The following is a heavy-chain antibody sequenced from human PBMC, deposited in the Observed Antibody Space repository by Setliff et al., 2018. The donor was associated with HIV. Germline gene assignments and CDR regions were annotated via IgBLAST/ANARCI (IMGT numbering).Heavy chain of an antibody. D-gene: IGHD2-21*01. CDR2: IYPGDSDT. CDR3: ARAPRSPLRWRDNLLSCSSFFMDV. J-gene: IGHJ6*03. Sequence: GESLKISCEASGYIFTGYWIGWVRQMPGKGLEWMGIIYPGDSDTRYSPSFQGQVTFSADKSISAVYLQWDSLKASDSAIYYCARAPRSPLRWRDNLLSCSSFFMDVWGKGTTVTVSS. V-gene: IGHV5-51*01. CDR1: GYIFTGYW.